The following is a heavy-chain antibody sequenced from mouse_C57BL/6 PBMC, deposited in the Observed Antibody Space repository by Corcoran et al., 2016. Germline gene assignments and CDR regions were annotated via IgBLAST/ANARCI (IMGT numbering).Heavy chain of an antibody. CDR3: ARTLTLGFAY. V-gene: IGHV3-6*01. CDR2: ISYDGSN. Sequence: DVQLQESGPGLVKPSQSLSLTCSVTGYSITSGYYWNWIRQFPGNKLEGMGYISYDGSNNYNPSLKNRISITRDTSKNQFFLKLNSVTTEDTATYYCARTLTLGFAYWGQGTLVTVSA. CDR1: GYSITSGYY. J-gene: IGHJ3*01.